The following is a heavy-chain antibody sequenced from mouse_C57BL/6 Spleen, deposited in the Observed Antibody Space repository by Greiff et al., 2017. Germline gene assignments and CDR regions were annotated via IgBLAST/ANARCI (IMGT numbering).Heavy chain of an antibody. V-gene: IGHV1-69*01. D-gene: IGHD3-2*02. Sequence: LQQPGAELVMPGASVKLSCKASGYTFTSYWMHWVKQRPGQGLEWIGEIDPSDSYTNYNQKFKGKSTLTVDKSSSTAYMQLSSLTSEDSAVYYCARGGAQATDYAMDYGGQGNSVTVSS. CDR3: ARGGAQATDYAMDY. CDR2: IDPSDSYT. CDR1: GYTFTSYW. J-gene: IGHJ4*01.